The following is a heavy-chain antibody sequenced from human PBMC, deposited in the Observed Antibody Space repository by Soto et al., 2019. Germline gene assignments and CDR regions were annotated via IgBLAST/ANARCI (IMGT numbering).Heavy chain of an antibody. CDR2: MNSDGSST. V-gene: IGHV3-74*01. CDR3: ARVGDPTREYSGSYPFDY. J-gene: IGHJ4*02. D-gene: IGHD1-26*01. Sequence: GGSLRLSCAASGFTFSIYWMHWVLQAPGKGLVWVSRMNSDGSSTSYADSVKGRFTISRDNGKNTLYLQMNSLRVEDTAVYYCARVGDPTREYSGSYPFDYWGQGTLVTVSS. CDR1: GFTFSIYW.